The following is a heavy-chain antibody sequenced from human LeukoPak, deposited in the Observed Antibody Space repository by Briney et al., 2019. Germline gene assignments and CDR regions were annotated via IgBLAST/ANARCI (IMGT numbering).Heavy chain of an antibody. CDR2: IYTSGST. CDR3: ARDRYDFWSGYYTGMSGWFDP. Sequence: SETLSLTCTVSGGSISSYYWSWIRQPARKGLEWIGRIYTSGSTNYNPSLKSRVTMSVDTSKNQFSLKLSSVTAADTAVYYCARDRYDFWSGYYTGMSGWFDPWGQGTLVTVSS. J-gene: IGHJ5*02. D-gene: IGHD3-3*01. V-gene: IGHV4-4*07. CDR1: GGSISSYY.